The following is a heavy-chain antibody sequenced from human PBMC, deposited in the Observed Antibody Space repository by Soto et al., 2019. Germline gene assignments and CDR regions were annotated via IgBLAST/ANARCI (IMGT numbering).Heavy chain of an antibody. CDR1: GGSISSYY. J-gene: IGHJ4*02. CDR3: ARARYYDFWSGYSPFDY. Sequence: SETLSLTCTVSGGSISSYYWSWIRQPPGKGLEWIGYIYYSGSTNYNPSLKSRVTISVDTSKNQFSLKLSSVTAADTAVYYCARARYYDFWSGYSPFDYWRQGSLVTVSS. CDR2: IYYSGST. D-gene: IGHD3-3*01. V-gene: IGHV4-59*01.